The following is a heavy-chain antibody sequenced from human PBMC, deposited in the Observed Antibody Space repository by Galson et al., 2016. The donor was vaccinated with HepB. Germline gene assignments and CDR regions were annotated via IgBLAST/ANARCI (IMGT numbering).Heavy chain of an antibody. Sequence: ETLSLPCPVSGGSISNYYWSWIRQPPGEGLEWIGYNYYSGSTRSNPSPKSRVPISVDTSKNQFSLKLSSVAAADTAVYYCARGGYDFWSGPGSGWFDPWGQGTLVTVSS. CDR1: GGSISNYY. V-gene: IGHV4-59*01. CDR2: NYYSGST. CDR3: ARGGYDFWSGPGSGWFDP. J-gene: IGHJ5*02. D-gene: IGHD3-3*01.